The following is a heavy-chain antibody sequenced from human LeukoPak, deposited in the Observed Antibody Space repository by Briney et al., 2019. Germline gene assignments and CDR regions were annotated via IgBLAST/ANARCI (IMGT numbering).Heavy chain of an antibody. Sequence: QSGGSLRLSCAASGFTFSSYWMHWVRQAPGKGLVWVSRINSDGRSTSYADSVKGRFIISRDNSKNTLHLQMNSLRAEDTAVYYCARHSSGYYHYDYWGPGTPVTVAS. CDR2: INSDGRST. D-gene: IGHD3-22*01. CDR3: ARHSSGYYHYDY. CDR1: GFTFSSYW. J-gene: IGHJ4*02. V-gene: IGHV3-74*01.